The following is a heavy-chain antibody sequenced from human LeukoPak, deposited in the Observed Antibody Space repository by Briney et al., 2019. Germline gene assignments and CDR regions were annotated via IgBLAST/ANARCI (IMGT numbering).Heavy chain of an antibody. V-gene: IGHV4-39*01. CDR3: ARNSPVYWNFDL. J-gene: IGHJ2*01. D-gene: IGHD2/OR15-2a*01. CDR1: GDSVNNNHYY. CDR2: IYYSGTT. Sequence: LSETLSLTCTVSGDSVNNNHYYWAWIRQPPGKGLEWIGSIYYSGTTYYNPSLGSRVTMFVDTSENQLSLKLTSVSAADTALYYCARNSPVYWNFDLWGRGTLVSVSS.